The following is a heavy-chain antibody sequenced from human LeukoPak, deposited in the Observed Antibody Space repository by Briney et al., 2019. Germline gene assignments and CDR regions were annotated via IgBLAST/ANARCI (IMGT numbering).Heavy chain of an antibody. V-gene: IGHV4-34*01. CDR2: INHSGST. D-gene: IGHD2-21*02. Sequence: SETLSLTCAVYGGSFSGYYWSWIRQPPGKGLEWIGEINHSGSTNYNPSLKSRVTISVDTSKNQFSLKLSSVTAADTAVYYCARGSGPCGGDCYPFDYFGEGTLVTVSS. CDR3: ARGSGPCGGDCYPFDY. CDR1: GGSFSGYY. J-gene: IGHJ4*02.